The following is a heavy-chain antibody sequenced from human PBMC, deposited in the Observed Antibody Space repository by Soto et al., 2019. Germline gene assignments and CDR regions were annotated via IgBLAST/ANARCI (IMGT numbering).Heavy chain of an antibody. V-gene: IGHV4-59*01. J-gene: IGHJ5*02. CDR2: IYYSGST. D-gene: IGHD3-22*01. Sequence: PSETLSLTCTVSGGSISSYYWSWIRQPPGKGLEWIGYIYYSGSTNYNPSLKSRVTISVDTSKNQFSLKLSSVTAADTAVYYCARVSDSSGYYFIWFDPWGQGTLVTVSS. CDR3: ARVSDSSGYYFIWFDP. CDR1: GGSISSYY.